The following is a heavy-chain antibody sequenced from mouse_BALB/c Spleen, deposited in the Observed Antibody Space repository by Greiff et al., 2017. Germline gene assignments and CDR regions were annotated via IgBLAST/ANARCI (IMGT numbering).Heavy chain of an antibody. CDR2: IDPANGNT. V-gene: IGHV14-3*02. J-gene: IGHJ3*01. D-gene: IGHD2-10*01. Sequence: EVQLQQSGAELVKPGASVKLSCTASGFNIKDTYMPWVKQRPEQGLEWIGRIDPANGNTKYDPKFQGKATITADTSSNTAYLQLSSLTSEDTAVYYCASYYGNSWFAYWGQGTLVTVSA. CDR1: GFNIKDTY. CDR3: ASYYGNSWFAY.